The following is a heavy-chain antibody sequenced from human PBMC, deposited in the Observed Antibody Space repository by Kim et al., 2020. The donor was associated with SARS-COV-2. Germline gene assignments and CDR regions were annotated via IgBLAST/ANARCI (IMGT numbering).Heavy chain of an antibody. D-gene: IGHD6-13*01. J-gene: IGHJ4*02. CDR3: AQMTSIAAAGDFDY. CDR2: ISGSGGRK. CDR1: GFTFSSYA. V-gene: IGHV3-23*01. Sequence: GGSLRLSCAVSGFTFSSYAMSWVRQASGKGLEWVSGISGSGGRKYYADSVQGRFTISRDNSKNTLYLQMNSLRAEDTAIYYCAQMTSIAAAGDFDYWGQG.